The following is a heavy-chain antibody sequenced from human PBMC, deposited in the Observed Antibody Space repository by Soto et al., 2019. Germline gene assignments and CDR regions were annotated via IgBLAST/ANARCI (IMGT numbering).Heavy chain of an antibody. J-gene: IGHJ4*02. CDR1: GGSVSSDSYY. CDR2: MYYSGST. CDR3: ARAHSSGRIFDS. V-gene: IGHV4-61*01. D-gene: IGHD6-19*01. Sequence: SETLSLTCTVSGGSVSSDSYYWSWIRQPPGKELEWIGYMYYSGSTNYKPSLKSRVTISVDTSKNQFSLKLTSVTAADTAVYYCARAHSSGRIFDSWGQGTMVTVSS.